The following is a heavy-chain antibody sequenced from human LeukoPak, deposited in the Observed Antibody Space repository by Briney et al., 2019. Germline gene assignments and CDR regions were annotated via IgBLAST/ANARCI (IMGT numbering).Heavy chain of an antibody. D-gene: IGHD3-22*01. J-gene: IGHJ4*02. V-gene: IGHV3-11*04. CDR3: AKDRYYDSSGLPDY. Sequence: GGSPRLSCAASGFTFSDYYMSWIRQAPGKGLEWVSYISSSGSTIYYADSVKGRFTISRDNSKNTLYLQMNSLRAEDTAVYYCAKDRYYDSSGLPDYWGQGTLVTVSS. CDR1: GFTFSDYY. CDR2: ISSSGSTI.